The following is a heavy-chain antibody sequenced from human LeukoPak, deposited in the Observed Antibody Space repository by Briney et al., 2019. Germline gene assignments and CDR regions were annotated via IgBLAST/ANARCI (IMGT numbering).Heavy chain of an antibody. CDR1: GGSFSGYY. CDR2: INHSGST. V-gene: IGHV4-34*01. Sequence: MSSETLSLTCAVYGGSFSGYYWSWIRQPPGKGLEWIGEINHSGSTDYNPSLKSRVTISVDTSKNQFSLKLSSVTAADTAVYYCARHTVPPAPIAAAGTYLGVDYYYYMDVWGKGTTVTISS. CDR3: ARHTVPPAPIAAAGTYLGVDYYYYMDV. J-gene: IGHJ6*03. D-gene: IGHD6-13*01.